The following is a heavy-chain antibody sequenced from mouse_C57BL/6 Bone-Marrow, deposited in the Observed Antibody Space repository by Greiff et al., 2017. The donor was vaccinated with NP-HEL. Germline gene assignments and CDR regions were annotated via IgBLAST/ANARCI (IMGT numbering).Heavy chain of an antibody. V-gene: IGHV2-2*01. Sequence: VQLQQSGPGLVQPSQSLSITCTVSGFSLTSYGVHWVRQSPGKGLEWLGVIWSGGSTDYNAAFISRLSISKDNSKSQVFFKMNSLQADDTAIYYCARKISYYGSSGFAYWGQGTLVTVSA. J-gene: IGHJ3*01. D-gene: IGHD1-1*01. CDR1: GFSLTSYG. CDR3: ARKISYYGSSGFAY. CDR2: IWSGGST.